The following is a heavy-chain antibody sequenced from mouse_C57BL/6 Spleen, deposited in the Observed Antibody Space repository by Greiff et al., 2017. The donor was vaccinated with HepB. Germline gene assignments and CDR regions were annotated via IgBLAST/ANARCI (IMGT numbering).Heavy chain of an antibody. Sequence: DVQLVESGGDLVKPGGSLKLSCAASGFTFSSYGMSWVRQTPDKRLEWVATISSGGSYTYYPDSVKGRFTISRDNAKNTLYLQMSSLKSEDTAMYYCARRGTGSAMDYWGQGTSVTVSS. V-gene: IGHV5-6*01. CDR2: ISSGGSYT. CDR1: GFTFSSYG. J-gene: IGHJ4*01. D-gene: IGHD2-14*01. CDR3: ARRGTGSAMDY.